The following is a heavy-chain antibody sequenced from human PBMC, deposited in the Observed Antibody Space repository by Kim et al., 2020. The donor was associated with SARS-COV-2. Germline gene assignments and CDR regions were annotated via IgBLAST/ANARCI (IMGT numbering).Heavy chain of an antibody. V-gene: IGHV4-34*01. CDR1: GGSFSGYY. D-gene: IGHD3-10*01. CDR3: ARGSWGITMVQGALDV. CDR2: INHSGST. Sequence: SETLSLTCAVYGGSFSGYYWSWIRQPPGKGLEWIGEINHSGSTNYNPSLKSRVTISVDTSKNQFSLKLSSVTAADTAVYYCARGSWGITMVQGALDVWGKGTTVTVSS. J-gene: IGHJ6*04.